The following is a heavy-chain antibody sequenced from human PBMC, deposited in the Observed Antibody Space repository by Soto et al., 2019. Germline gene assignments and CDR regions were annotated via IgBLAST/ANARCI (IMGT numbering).Heavy chain of an antibody. CDR1: GGTFSSYA. J-gene: IGHJ4*02. Sequence: SVKVSCKASGGTFSSYAISWVRQALGQGLEWMGGIIPIFGTANYAQKFQGRVTITADESTSTAYMELSSLRSEDTAVYYCARGYYYDSSGYPPYYFDYWGQGTLVTVSS. CDR2: IIPIFGTA. D-gene: IGHD3-22*01. CDR3: ARGYYYDSSGYPPYYFDY. V-gene: IGHV1-69*13.